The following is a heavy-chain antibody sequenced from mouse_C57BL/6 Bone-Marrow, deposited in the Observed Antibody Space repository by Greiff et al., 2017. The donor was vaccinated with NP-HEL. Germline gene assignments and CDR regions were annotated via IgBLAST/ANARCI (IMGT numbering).Heavy chain of an antibody. V-gene: IGHV1-64*01. J-gene: IGHJ1*03. CDR1: GYTFTSYW. Sequence: VQLQQPGAELVKPGASVKLSCKASGYTFTSYWMHWVKQRPGQGLEWIGMIHPNSGSTNYNEKFKSKATLTVDKSSSTAYMQLSSLTSEDSAVYYCARRYYGSSYEWYFDVWGTGTTVTVSS. D-gene: IGHD1-1*01. CDR2: IHPNSGST. CDR3: ARRYYGSSYEWYFDV.